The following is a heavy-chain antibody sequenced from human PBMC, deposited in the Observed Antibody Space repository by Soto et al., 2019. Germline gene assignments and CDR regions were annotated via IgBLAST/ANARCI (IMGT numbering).Heavy chain of an antibody. J-gene: IGHJ4*02. D-gene: IGHD6-6*01. CDR2: INHSGST. V-gene: IGHV4-34*01. CDR3: ARGLQGIAARGIDY. Sequence: SETLSLTCAVYGGSFSGYYWSWIRQPPGKGLEWIGEINHSGSTNYNPSLKSRVTISVDTSKNQFSLKLSSVTAADTAVYYCARGLQGIAARGIDYWGQGTLVTVSS. CDR1: GGSFSGYY.